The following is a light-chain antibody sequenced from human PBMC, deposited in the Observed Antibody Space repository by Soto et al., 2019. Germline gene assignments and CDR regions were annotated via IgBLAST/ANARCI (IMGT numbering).Light chain of an antibody. CDR3: QQFIDGWT. V-gene: IGKV1-5*01. J-gene: IGKJ1*01. CDR1: QSINNR. Sequence: IQMTQSPSTLSASIGDRVTITCRASQSINNRLAWYQQMPGKAPNLLIYDASSLESGVPSRFRGSGSETEVTLTISGLQPDDFATYYCQQFIDGWTFGQGTKVESK. CDR2: DAS.